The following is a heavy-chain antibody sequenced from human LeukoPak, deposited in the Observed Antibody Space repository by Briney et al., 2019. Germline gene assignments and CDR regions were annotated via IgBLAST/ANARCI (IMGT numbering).Heavy chain of an antibody. CDR1: GFTFRSYA. CDR2: ISYDGSNK. Sequence: PGGSLRLSCAASGFTFRSYAMHWVRQAPGKGLEWVAVISYDGSNKYYADSVKGRFTISRDNSKNTLYLEMNSLRAEDTAVYYCARGVYYESRGYVAAYWGQGTLVTVSS. D-gene: IGHD3-22*01. CDR3: ARGVYYESRGYVAAY. V-gene: IGHV3-30*04. J-gene: IGHJ4*02.